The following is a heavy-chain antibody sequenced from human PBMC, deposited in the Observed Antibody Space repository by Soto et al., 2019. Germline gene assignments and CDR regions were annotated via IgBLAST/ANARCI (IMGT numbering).Heavy chain of an antibody. V-gene: IGHV4-30-4*01. CDR3: ARADAFSDPFDY. CDR2: IYYSGST. CDR1: GGSISSGDFY. J-gene: IGHJ4*02. Sequence: SETLSLTCTVSGGSISSGDFYWSWIRQPPGKGLELIGNIYYSGSTYYNPSLRSRAIMSVDTSQNQFSLKLSSLTAADTAVYFCARADAFSDPFDYWGQGALVTVSS. D-gene: IGHD2-2*01.